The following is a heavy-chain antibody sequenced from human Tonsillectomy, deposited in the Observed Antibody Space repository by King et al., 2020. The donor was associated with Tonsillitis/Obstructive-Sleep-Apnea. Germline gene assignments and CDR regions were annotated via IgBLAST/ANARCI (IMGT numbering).Heavy chain of an antibody. D-gene: IGHD3-3*01. J-gene: IGHJ4*02. CDR1: GFTFSTYG. CDR2: IWFDGSNR. V-gene: IGHV3-33*01. Sequence: VQLVESGGGVVQPGRSLRLSCAASGFTFSTYGMHWVRQAPGKGLEWVAVIWFDGSNRYYADSVKGRFTISRDNSKNTVYLQMSSLRAEDTAMYYCARAREVNFDYWGQGTLVTVSS. CDR3: ARAREVNFDY.